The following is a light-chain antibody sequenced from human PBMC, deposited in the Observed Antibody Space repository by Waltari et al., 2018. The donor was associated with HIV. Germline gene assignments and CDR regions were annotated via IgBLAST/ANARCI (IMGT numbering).Light chain of an antibody. CDR3: ATWDDSLRGRV. CDR2: NNN. Sequence: QSVLTQPPSASGTPGQRVSISCSGTDSNIGRNTVNWYQHLPGTAPKLLMYNNNERPSGVPDRFSGSKSGTSASLAISGLQSDDEANYYCATWDDSLRGRVFGGGTKLTVL. CDR1: DSNIGRNT. V-gene: IGLV1-44*01. J-gene: IGLJ3*02.